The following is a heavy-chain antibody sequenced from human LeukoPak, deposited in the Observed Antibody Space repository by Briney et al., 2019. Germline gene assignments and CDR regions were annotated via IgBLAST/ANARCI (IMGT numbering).Heavy chain of an antibody. V-gene: IGHV3-66*02. D-gene: IGHD3-9*01. CDR1: GFTVSGNY. CDR2: IYSGGST. Sequence: GGSLRLSCAASGFTVSGNYMSWVRQAPGKGLEWVSVIYSGGSTYYADSVKGRFTISRDNSKNTLYLQMNSLRAEDTAVYYCAREYYDILTGYYTFDYWGQGTLVTVSS. J-gene: IGHJ4*02. CDR3: AREYYDILTGYYTFDY.